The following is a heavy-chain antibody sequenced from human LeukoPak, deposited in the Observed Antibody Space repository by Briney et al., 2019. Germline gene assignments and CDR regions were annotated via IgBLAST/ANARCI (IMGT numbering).Heavy chain of an antibody. Sequence: PGGSLRLSCAASGFTFSSYEMNGVRQAPGKGLEWVSYISSSGSTIYYADSVKGRFTIPRDNANNSLYLQMNSLRAEDTAVYYCAELGITMIGGVWGKGTTVTISS. D-gene: IGHD3-10*02. V-gene: IGHV3-48*03. J-gene: IGHJ6*04. CDR1: GFTFSSYE. CDR2: ISSSGSTI. CDR3: AELGITMIGGV.